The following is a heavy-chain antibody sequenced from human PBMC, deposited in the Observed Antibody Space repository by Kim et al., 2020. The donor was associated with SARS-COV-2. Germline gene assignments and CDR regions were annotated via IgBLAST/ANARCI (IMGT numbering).Heavy chain of an antibody. CDR2: IYYSGST. CDR3: ARLPGGSVPTGVWGN. D-gene: IGHD3-10*01. V-gene: IGHV4-39*01. CDR1: GGSISSSSYY. Sequence: SETLSLTCTVSGGSISSSSYYWGWIRQPPGKGLEWIGSIYYSGSTYYNPSLKSRVTMSVDTSKNQFSLKLSSVTAADTAVYYCARLPGGSVPTGVWGNWGQGTMVTVSS. J-gene: IGHJ3*01.